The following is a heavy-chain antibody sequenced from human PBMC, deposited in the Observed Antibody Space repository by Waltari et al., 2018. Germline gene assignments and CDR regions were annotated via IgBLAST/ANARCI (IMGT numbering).Heavy chain of an antibody. Sequence: QVQLQESGPGLMKPSQTLSLTCTVSGGSITSGSHYWSWIRQPAGKGLEWIGHIYASGSTSYNPSLKSRVTISVDASKNQFSLKLTSVTAADAALYFCARSLSSGYYSAVFYWGQGALVTVSS. V-gene: IGHV4-61*02. J-gene: IGHJ4*02. D-gene: IGHD3-22*01. CDR3: ARSLSSGYYSAVFY. CDR1: GGSITSGSHY. CDR2: IYASGST.